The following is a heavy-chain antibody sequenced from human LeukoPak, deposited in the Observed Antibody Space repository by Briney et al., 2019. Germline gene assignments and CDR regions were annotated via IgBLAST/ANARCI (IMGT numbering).Heavy chain of an antibody. CDR3: AREKTMITMVRGVIRGVHYMDV. Sequence: PSETLSLTCTVSGNSISSGDNYWSWIRQPAGKGLEWIGRIYTSGSTNYNPSLKSRVTISVDTSKNQFSLKLSSVTAADTAVYYCAREKTMITMVRGVIRGVHYMDVWGKGTTVTISS. V-gene: IGHV4-61*02. CDR1: GNSISSGDNY. CDR2: IYTSGST. J-gene: IGHJ6*03. D-gene: IGHD3-10*01.